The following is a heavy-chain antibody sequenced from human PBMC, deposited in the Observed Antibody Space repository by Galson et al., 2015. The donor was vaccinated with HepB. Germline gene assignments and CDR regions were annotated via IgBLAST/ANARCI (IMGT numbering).Heavy chain of an antibody. CDR3: AYGVDV. Sequence: ISGDSVSSNSAVWNWIRQSPSRGLEWLGRAYYRARWYNDYAVSVKSRISINADTSKNQVSLQLNSVTPDDTAVYYCAYGVDVWGQGTRVTVS. V-gene: IGHV6-1*01. J-gene: IGHJ6*02. CDR2: AYYRARWYN. CDR1: GDSVSSNSAV.